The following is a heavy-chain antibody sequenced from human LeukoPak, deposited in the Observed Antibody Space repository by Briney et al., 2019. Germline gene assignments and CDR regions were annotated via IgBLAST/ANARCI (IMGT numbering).Heavy chain of an antibody. D-gene: IGHD6-19*01. J-gene: IGHJ3*02. CDR1: GGSFSGYY. V-gene: IGHV4-34*01. CDR3: ARDLFVAGTRNDAFDI. Sequence: SETLSLTCAVYGGSFSGYYWSWIRQPPGKGLEWIGEINHSGSTNYNPSLKSRVTISVDTSKNQFSLKLSSVTAADTAVYYCARDLFVAGTRNDAFDIWGQGTMVTVSS. CDR2: INHSGST.